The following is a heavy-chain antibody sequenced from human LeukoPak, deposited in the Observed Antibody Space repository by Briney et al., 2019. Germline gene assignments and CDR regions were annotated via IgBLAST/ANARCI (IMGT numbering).Heavy chain of an antibody. CDR2: IYYSGST. D-gene: IGHD3-9*01. Sequence: SETLSLTCTVSGGSISSYYWSWIRQPPGKGLEWIGYIYYSGSTNYNPSLKSRVTISVDTSKNQFSLKLSSVTAADTAVYYCATTSGEDYDISFDPWGQGTLVTVSS. V-gene: IGHV4-59*01. CDR1: GGSISSYY. J-gene: IGHJ5*02. CDR3: ATTSGEDYDISFDP.